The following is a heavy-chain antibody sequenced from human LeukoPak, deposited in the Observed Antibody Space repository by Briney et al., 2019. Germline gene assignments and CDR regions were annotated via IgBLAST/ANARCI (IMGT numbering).Heavy chain of an antibody. D-gene: IGHD5-24*01. Sequence: SETLSLTCTVSGGSISSSSYYWGWIRQPPGKGLEWIGSIYYSGSTYYNPSLKSRVTISVDTSKNQFSLKLSSVTAADTAVYYCARRGGRWLQLMGRWFDPWGQGTLVTVSS. V-gene: IGHV4-39*07. CDR2: IYYSGST. CDR1: GGSISSSSYY. J-gene: IGHJ5*02. CDR3: ARRGGRWLQLMGRWFDP.